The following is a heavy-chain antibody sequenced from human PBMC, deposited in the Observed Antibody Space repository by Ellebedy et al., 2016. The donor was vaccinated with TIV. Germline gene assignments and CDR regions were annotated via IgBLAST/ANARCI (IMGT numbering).Heavy chain of an antibody. J-gene: IGHJ6*02. CDR1: GFTFSTYA. D-gene: IGHD5-18*01. Sequence: PGGSLRLSCGASGFTFSTYAMSWVRQAPGKGLEWVSAISVSGGSTFYADSVKGRFTISRDNAKNSLYLQMNSLRAEDTAVYYCAREGDTPMVHGMDVWGQGTTVTVSS. CDR2: ISVSGGST. CDR3: AREGDTPMVHGMDV. V-gene: IGHV3-23*01.